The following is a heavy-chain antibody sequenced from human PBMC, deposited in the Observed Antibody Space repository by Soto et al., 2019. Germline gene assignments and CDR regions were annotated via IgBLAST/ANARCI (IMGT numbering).Heavy chain of an antibody. V-gene: IGHV4-4*02. CDR1: GGSISSSNW. CDR2: IYHSGST. CDR3: ARVRTTVTTSYYYGMDV. Sequence: QVQLQESGPGLVKPSGTLSLTCAVSGGSISSSNWWSWVHQPPGKGLEWIGEIYHSGSTNYNPSLKSRVTISVDKSKNQFSLKLSSVTAADTAVYYCARVRTTVTTSYYYGMDVWGQGTTVTVSS. J-gene: IGHJ6*02. D-gene: IGHD4-17*01.